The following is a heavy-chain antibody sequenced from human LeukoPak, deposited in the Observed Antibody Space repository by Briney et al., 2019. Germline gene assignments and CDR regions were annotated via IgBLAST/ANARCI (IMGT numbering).Heavy chain of an antibody. V-gene: IGHV3-33*01. J-gene: IGHJ6*02. CDR1: GFTFSNYG. D-gene: IGHD2-15*01. CDR3: ARGWPTHVVPCLDV. CDR2: IWYDGGNK. Sequence: GGSLKLSCATSGFTFSNYGMHWVRQAPGKGLEWVAVIWYDGGNKYYADSVKGRFTISRDNSKNTLYLQMNSLRAEDTAVYYCARGWPTHVVPCLDVWGQGTTVTVSS.